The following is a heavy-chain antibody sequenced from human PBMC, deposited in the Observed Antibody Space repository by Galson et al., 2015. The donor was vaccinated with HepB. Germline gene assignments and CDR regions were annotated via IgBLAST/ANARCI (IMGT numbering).Heavy chain of an antibody. J-gene: IGHJ4*02. CDR3: ARGAVLRFLQWFSYFDY. Sequence: SVKVSCKASGGSFSNYAITWVRQAPGQGLEWVGGIIPIFGTANYAQKFQGRVTITADESTSTTYMELSSLRSEDTAVYYCARGAVLRFLQWFSYFDYWGQGTLLTVSS. D-gene: IGHD3-3*01. V-gene: IGHV1-69*13. CDR1: GGSFSNYA. CDR2: IIPIFGTA.